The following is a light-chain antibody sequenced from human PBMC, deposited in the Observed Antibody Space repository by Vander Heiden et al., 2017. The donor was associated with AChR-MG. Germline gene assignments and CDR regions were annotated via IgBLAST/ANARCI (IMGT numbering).Light chain of an antibody. V-gene: IGLV2-8*01. CDR3: YSNAGSSNLDA. CDR2: DLD. CDR1: NSDVGGSNS. Sequence: QSALPHPPSASGSPGQSLPLSCTGPNSDVGGSNSVSWYPQPPHKPPTLILSDLDKRPSGGADRFSAAKSGSTAALTVSGLEAEDEAEYYCYSNAGSSNLDAFGSGTKVTGL. J-gene: IGLJ1*01.